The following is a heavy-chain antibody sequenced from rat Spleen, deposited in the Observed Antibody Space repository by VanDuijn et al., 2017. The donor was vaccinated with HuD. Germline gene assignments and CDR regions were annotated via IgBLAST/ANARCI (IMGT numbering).Heavy chain of an antibody. CDR1: GFTFSNYG. CDR3: AKVTPDYSSDIGYFDY. V-gene: IGHV5-19*01. CDR2: ISPSGGST. J-gene: IGHJ2*01. D-gene: IGHD1-2*01. Sequence: EVQLVESGGGLVQPGRSLKLSCAASGFTFSNYGMHWIRQAPTKGLEWVASISPSGGSTYYRDSVKGRFTISRDNAKSTLYLQMDSLRSEDTATYYCAKVTPDYSSDIGYFDYWGQGVMVTVSS.